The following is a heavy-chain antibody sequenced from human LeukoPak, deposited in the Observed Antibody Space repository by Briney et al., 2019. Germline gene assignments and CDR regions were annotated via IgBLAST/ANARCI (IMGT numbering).Heavy chain of an antibody. Sequence: SETLSLTCTVSGGSISSYYWSWIRQPAGKGLEWIGRIYISGSTNYNPSLKSRVTMSVDTSKNQFSLKLSSVTAADTAVYYCAREGYCSSTSCLFDYWGQGTLVTVSS. V-gene: IGHV4-4*07. CDR2: IYISGST. CDR1: GGSISSYY. CDR3: AREGYCSSTSCLFDY. J-gene: IGHJ4*02. D-gene: IGHD2-2*01.